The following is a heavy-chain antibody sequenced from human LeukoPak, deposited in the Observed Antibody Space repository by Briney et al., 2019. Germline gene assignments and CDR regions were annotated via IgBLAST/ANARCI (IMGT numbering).Heavy chain of an antibody. D-gene: IGHD7-27*01. CDR2: IYYSGST. V-gene: IGHV4-39*01. J-gene: IGHJ4*02. Sequence: SETLSLTCTVSGGSISSSSYYWGWIRQPPGKGLEWIGSIYYSGSTYYNPSLKSRVTISVDTSKNQFSLKLSSVTAADTAVYYCARQLTGDPPDYWGQGTLVTVSS. CDR1: GGSISSSSYY. CDR3: ARQLTGDPPDY.